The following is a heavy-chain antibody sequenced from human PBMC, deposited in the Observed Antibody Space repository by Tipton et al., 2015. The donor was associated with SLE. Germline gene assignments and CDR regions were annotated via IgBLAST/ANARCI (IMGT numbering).Heavy chain of an antibody. CDR2: ISSSGSTI. CDR3: ARGVGLMAAAGLFDY. Sequence: SLRLSCAASGFTFSSYEMNWVRQAPGKGLEWVSYISSSGSTIYYADSVKGRFTISRDNAKNSLYLQMNSLRAEDTAVYYCARGVGLMAAAGLFDYWGQGTLVTVSS. CDR1: GFTFSSYE. D-gene: IGHD6-13*01. V-gene: IGHV3-48*03. J-gene: IGHJ4*02.